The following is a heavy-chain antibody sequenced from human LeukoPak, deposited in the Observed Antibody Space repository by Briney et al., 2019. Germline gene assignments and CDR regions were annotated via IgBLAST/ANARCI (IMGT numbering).Heavy chain of an antibody. Sequence: GGSLRLSCAASGFTFSNAWMNWVRQAPGKGLEWVGRIKSKTDGGTTDYAAPVRGRFTISRDDSKNTLYLQMNSLKTEDTAVYYCTTDQEIAVAGAGGYNWFDPWGQGTLVTVSS. J-gene: IGHJ5*02. CDR2: IKSKTDGGTT. CDR1: GFTFSNAW. V-gene: IGHV3-15*07. CDR3: TTDQEIAVAGAGGYNWFDP. D-gene: IGHD6-19*01.